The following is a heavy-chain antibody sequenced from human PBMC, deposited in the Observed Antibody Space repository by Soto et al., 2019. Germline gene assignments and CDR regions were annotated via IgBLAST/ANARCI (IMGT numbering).Heavy chain of an antibody. Sequence: ASVKVSCKASGGTFSSYTISWVRQAPGQGLEWMGRINPNSGVTNYAQKFQGWVTMTRDTSISTAYMELSRLRSDDTAVYYCAREHSTIFGGSYYYYYGMDVWGQGTTVTVSS. CDR1: GGTFSSYT. CDR3: AREHSTIFGGSYYYYYGMDV. V-gene: IGHV1-2*04. D-gene: IGHD3-3*01. J-gene: IGHJ6*02. CDR2: INPNSGVT.